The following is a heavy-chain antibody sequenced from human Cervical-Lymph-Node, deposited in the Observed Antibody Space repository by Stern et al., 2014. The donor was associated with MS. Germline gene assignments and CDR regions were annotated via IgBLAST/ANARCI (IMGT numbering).Heavy chain of an antibody. Sequence: VQLVESGGGLVQPGGSLRLSCAASGFTLSTYWMSWVRQAPGKGLEWVANIKQDGSQKYYVDSVKGRFTISRDNAKNSLYLPMNSLRAEDTAVYYCARDWSVRGQSMDVWGQGTTVPVYS. CDR2: IKQDGSQK. D-gene: IGHD3-16*02. CDR3: ARDWSVRGQSMDV. CDR1: GFTLSTYW. V-gene: IGHV3-7*03. J-gene: IGHJ6*02.